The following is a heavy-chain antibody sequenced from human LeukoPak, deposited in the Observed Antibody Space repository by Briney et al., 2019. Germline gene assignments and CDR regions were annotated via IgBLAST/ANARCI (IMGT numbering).Heavy chain of an antibody. J-gene: IGHJ4*02. CDR2: IWYDGSNK. CDR1: GFTFSSYG. CDR3: ARDRQYYYGSGSYAYFDY. D-gene: IGHD3-10*01. V-gene: IGHV3-33*01. Sequence: PGGSLRLSCAASGFTFSSYGTHWVRQAPGKGLEWVAVIWYDGSNKYYADSVKGRFTISRDNSKNTLYLQMNSLRAEDTAVYYCARDRQYYYGSGSYAYFDYWGQGTLVTVSS.